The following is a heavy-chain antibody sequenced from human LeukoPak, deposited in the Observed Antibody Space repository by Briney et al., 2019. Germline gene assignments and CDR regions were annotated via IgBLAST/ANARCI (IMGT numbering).Heavy chain of an antibody. V-gene: IGHV4-4*07. Sequence: SETLSLTCTVSGGSISSYYWSWIRQPAGKGLEWIGRIYTSGSTNYNPSLKSRVTMSVDTSKNQFSLKLSSVTAADTAVYYCARDHYYDSSGYRAYSNWFDPWGQGTQVTVSS. CDR2: IYTSGST. D-gene: IGHD3-22*01. CDR3: ARDHYYDSSGYRAYSNWFDP. CDR1: GGSISSYY. J-gene: IGHJ5*02.